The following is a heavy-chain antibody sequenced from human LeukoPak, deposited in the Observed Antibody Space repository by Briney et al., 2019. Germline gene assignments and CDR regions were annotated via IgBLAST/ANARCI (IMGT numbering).Heavy chain of an antibody. CDR1: GGSISSSNYY. CDR3: ARHDVAGATTDYFQH. CDR2: IYYSGST. Sequence: SETLSLTCTVSGGSISSSNYYWAWIRQPPGKGPEWIGYIYYSGSTRYNPSLKSRVTISVDTSKNQISLKLGSVTAADTAVYYCARHDVAGATTDYFQHWGQGTLVTVSS. J-gene: IGHJ1*01. V-gene: IGHV4-61*05. D-gene: IGHD1-26*01.